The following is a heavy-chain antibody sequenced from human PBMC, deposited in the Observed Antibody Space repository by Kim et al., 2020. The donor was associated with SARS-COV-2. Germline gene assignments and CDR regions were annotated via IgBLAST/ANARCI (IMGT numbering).Heavy chain of an antibody. J-gene: IGHJ3*01. CDR3: ARIPQLSSPL. CDR1: GSSLTTYG. D-gene: IGHD1-1*01. V-gene: IGHV1-3*04. Sequence: ASVKVSCKASGSSLTTYGIHWVRQAPGQTIEWMGWINTANGVTKYSQKLQGRLTITRDTSANTAHMELSGLRFEDTAVYYCARIPQLSSPLWGQGTVVTVSS. CDR2: INTANGVT.